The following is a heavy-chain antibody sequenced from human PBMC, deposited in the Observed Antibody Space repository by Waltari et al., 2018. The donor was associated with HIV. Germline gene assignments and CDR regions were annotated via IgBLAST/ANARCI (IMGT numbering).Heavy chain of an antibody. V-gene: IGHV3-30*18. Sequence: QVQLVESGGGVVQPGRSLRLSWAASGFTFSSYGLHWVRPAPGKGLEWVAVISYDGSNKYYADSVKGRFTISRDNSKNTLYLQMNSLRAEDTAVYYCAKSKTYYYDSSTHWGQGTLVTVSS. CDR3: AKSKTYYYDSSTH. J-gene: IGHJ4*02. CDR1: GFTFSSYG. CDR2: ISYDGSNK. D-gene: IGHD3-22*01.